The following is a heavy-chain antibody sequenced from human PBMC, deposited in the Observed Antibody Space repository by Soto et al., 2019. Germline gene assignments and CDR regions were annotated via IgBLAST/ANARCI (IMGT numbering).Heavy chain of an antibody. D-gene: IGHD3-3*02. Sequence: QVQLQESGPGLVKPSQTLSLTCTVSGGSISSGGYYWSWIRQHPGKGPEWIGYIYYSGSTYYNPSRKSLVTISVATSKNQFSLTLSSVTAADTAVYYCARDPGPSNPPYYSYGMDVWGQGTTVTVSS. CDR2: IYYSGST. CDR1: GGSISSGGYY. V-gene: IGHV4-31*01. CDR3: ARDPGPSNPPYYSYGMDV. J-gene: IGHJ6*02.